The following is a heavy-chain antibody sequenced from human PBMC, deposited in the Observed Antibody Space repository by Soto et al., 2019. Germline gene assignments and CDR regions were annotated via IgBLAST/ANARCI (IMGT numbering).Heavy chain of an antibody. CDR1: GFSLSTSGVG. CDR2: IYWDDDK. Sequence: SGPTLVNPTQTLTLTCTFSGFSLSTSGVGVGWIRRPPGKALEWLALIYWDDDKRYSPSLKSRLTITKDTSKNQVVLTMTNMDPVDTATYYCAHDNDYDGSSGRGFDYWGQGTLVTVSS. D-gene: IGHD3-22*01. V-gene: IGHV2-5*02. CDR3: AHDNDYDGSSGRGFDY. J-gene: IGHJ4*02.